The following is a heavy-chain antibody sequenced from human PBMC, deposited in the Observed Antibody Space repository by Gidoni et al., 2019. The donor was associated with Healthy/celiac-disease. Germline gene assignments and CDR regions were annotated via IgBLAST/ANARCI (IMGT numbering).Heavy chain of an antibody. CDR2: ISGSGGST. J-gene: IGHJ4*02. Sequence: EVQLLESGGGLVQPGGSLSLSCAASGFTFSSYAMSWVRQAPGKGLELVSAISGSGGSTYYADSVKGRFTISRDNSKNTLYLQMNSLRAEDTAVYYCAKSRGQYQLLLQNFDYWGQGTLVTVSS. CDR3: AKSRGQYQLLLQNFDY. D-gene: IGHD2-2*01. V-gene: IGHV3-23*01. CDR1: GFTFSSYA.